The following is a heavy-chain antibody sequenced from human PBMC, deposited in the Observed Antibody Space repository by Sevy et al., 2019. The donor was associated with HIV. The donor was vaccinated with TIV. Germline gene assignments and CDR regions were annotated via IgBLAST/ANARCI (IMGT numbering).Heavy chain of an antibody. Sequence: GGSLRLSCAASGFTFSDYYMSWIRQAPGKGLEWVSYIDRSGSTINYADSVKGRFTISRDNAKKSVYLQINSLRAEDTAVYYCASGSNQYSSGYYYYGMDVWGQGTTVTVSS. CDR2: IDRSGSTI. V-gene: IGHV3-11*01. CDR1: GFTFSDYY. J-gene: IGHJ6*02. CDR3: ASGSNQYSSGYYYYGMDV. D-gene: IGHD3-22*01.